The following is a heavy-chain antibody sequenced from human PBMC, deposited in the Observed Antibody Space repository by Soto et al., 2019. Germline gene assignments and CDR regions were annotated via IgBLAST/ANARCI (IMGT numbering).Heavy chain of an antibody. CDR3: AREGGYSYGPGWFDP. CDR1: GFTVSSNY. J-gene: IGHJ5*02. CDR2: IYSGGST. V-gene: IGHV3-53*01. Sequence: EVQLVESGGGLIQPGGSLRLSCAASGFTVSSNYMSWVRQAPGKGLEWVSVIYSGGSTYYADSVKGRFTISRDDSKNTLYLQMNRLRAEDTAVYYCAREGGYSYGPGWFDPWGQGTLVTVSS. D-gene: IGHD5-18*01.